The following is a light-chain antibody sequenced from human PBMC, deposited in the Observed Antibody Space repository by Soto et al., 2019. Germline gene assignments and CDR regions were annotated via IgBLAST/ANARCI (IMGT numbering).Light chain of an antibody. J-gene: IGKJ2*01. V-gene: IGKV3-20*01. CDR1: QSVSSSY. CDR3: QQYSSSLRT. Sequence: EIVLTQSPGTLSLSPGERATLSCRASQSVSSSYLAWYRQTPGQAPRLLIYGASSRATGIPDRFSGSGSGTDFSLTISGLEPEDFAVYYCQQYSSSLRTFGQGTKLEIK. CDR2: GAS.